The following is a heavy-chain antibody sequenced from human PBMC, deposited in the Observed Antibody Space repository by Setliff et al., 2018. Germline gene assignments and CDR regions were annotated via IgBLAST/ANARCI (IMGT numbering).Heavy chain of an antibody. CDR1: GGSISSRSYY. CDR2: IYYSGST. D-gene: IGHD3-10*01. Sequence: PSETLSLTCTVSGGSISSRSYYWGWIRQPPGKGREWIGSIYYSGSTYYKPSLKSRVTISVDTSKNQFSLKLSSVTAADTAVYYCARVPSYGSGSYYYYYYGMDVWGQGTTVTVSS. CDR3: ARVPSYGSGSYYYYYYGMDV. J-gene: IGHJ6*02. V-gene: IGHV4-39*07.